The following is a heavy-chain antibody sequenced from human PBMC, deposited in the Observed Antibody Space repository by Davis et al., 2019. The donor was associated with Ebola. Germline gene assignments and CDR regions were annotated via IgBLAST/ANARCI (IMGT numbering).Heavy chain of an antibody. CDR3: ARGTDYYDSSGYPN. J-gene: IGHJ4*02. CDR2: FDPEDGET. CDR1: GYTLSEVF. D-gene: IGHD3-22*01. Sequence: AASVKVSCKVSGYTLSEVFMHWVRQAPGKGLEWMGGFDPEDGETIYAQKFQGRVTMTEDTSTDTAYMELSSLRSEDTAVYYCARGTDYYDSSGYPNWGQGTLVTVSS. V-gene: IGHV1-24*01.